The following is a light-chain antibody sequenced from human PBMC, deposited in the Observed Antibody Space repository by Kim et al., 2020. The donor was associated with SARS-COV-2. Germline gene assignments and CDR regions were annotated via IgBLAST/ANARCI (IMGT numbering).Light chain of an antibody. V-gene: IGKV3-20*01. CDR1: QSISSSD. Sequence: EIVLTQSPGTLSLSPGERATLSCRASQSISSSDLAWYQQKPGQAPRLLIYGESSRATGIPDRFSGSGSGTDFTLTISRLEPEDFAVYYCQQYVSSPRTFGQGTKVDIK. CDR2: GES. J-gene: IGKJ1*01. CDR3: QQYVSSPRT.